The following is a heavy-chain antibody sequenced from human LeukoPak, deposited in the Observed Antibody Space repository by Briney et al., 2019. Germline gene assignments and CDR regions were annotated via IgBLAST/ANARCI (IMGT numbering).Heavy chain of an antibody. CDR2: ILFRGAT. CDR1: GDSISSYSYY. Sequence: LETLSLTCTVSGDSISSYSYYWAWIRQPPGKGLEWIGSILFRGATYYNPSLKPRIIMSVDTSQNHFSLKLTSVTAADTAVYFCARESGDTRTVNSFDFWGRGTLITVSS. CDR3: ARESGDTRTVNSFDF. J-gene: IGHJ4*01. V-gene: IGHV4-39*07. D-gene: IGHD2-21*01.